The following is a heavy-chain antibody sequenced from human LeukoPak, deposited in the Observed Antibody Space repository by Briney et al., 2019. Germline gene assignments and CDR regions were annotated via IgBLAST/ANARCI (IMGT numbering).Heavy chain of an antibody. CDR2: IYYSGST. V-gene: IGHV4-59*02. D-gene: IGHD3-10*01. J-gene: IGHJ3*02. Sequence: SETLSLTCTVSGGSVSSYYWTWIRQPPGKGLEWIGYIYYSGSTNYNPSLKSRVTISVDTSKNQFSLKLSSVTAADTAVYYCARDSGWAFDIWGQGTMVTVSS. CDR1: GGSVSSYY. CDR3: ARDSGWAFDI.